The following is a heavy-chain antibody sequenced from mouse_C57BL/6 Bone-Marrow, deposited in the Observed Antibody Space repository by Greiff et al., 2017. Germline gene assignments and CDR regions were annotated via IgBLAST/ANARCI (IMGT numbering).Heavy chain of an antibody. CDR2: IYPRSGST. D-gene: IGHD1-1*01. CDR3: ARALDSYGSSYGFAY. CDR1: GYTFTSYG. J-gene: IGHJ3*01. Sequence: QVQLQQSGAELARPGASVKLSCKASGYTFTSYGISWVKQRTGQGLEWIGEIYPRSGSTYYNEKFKGKATLTADKSSSTAYMELRSLTSEDSAVYFCARALDSYGSSYGFAYWGQGTLVTVSA. V-gene: IGHV1-81*01.